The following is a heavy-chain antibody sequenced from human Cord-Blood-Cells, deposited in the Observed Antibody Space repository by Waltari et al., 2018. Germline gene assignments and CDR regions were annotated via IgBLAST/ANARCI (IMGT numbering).Heavy chain of an antibody. CDR1: GYTFTGYY. D-gene: IGHD3-10*01. CDR3: ARRGGYGSGSYYNDY. Sequence: QVQLVQSGAEVKKPGASVTVSCKASGYTFTGYYMHWVRQAPGQGLEWMGWINPNSGGTNYAQKFQGRVTMTRDTSISTAYMELSRLRSDDTAVYYCARRGGYGSGSYYNDYWGQGTLVTVSS. V-gene: IGHV1-2*02. CDR2: INPNSGGT. J-gene: IGHJ4*02.